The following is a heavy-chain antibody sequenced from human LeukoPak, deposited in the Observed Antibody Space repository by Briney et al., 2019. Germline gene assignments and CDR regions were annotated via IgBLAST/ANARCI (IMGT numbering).Heavy chain of an antibody. V-gene: IGHV3-30*03. Sequence: GGSLRLSCAASGFTFSSYSMNWVRQAPGKGLEWVAVISYDGSNKYYADSVKGRFTISRDNSKNTLYLQMNSLRAEDTAVYYCARDLVDFWSGLHDAFDIWGQGTMVTVSS. CDR3: ARDLVDFWSGLHDAFDI. CDR2: ISYDGSNK. D-gene: IGHD3-3*01. CDR1: GFTFSSYS. J-gene: IGHJ3*02.